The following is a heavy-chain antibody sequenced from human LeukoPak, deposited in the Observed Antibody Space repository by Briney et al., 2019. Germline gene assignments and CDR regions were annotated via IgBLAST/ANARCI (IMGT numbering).Heavy chain of an antibody. CDR2: IKQDGSEK. CDR3: AKADGPDYGDYSFDY. V-gene: IGHV3-7*03. D-gene: IGHD4-17*01. CDR1: GFTLSGYW. Sequence: GGSLRLSCAASGFTLSGYWMSWVRQAPGKGLEWVANIKQDGSEKYYVDSVKGRFTISRDNAKNSLYLQMNSLRAEDTAIYYCAKADGPDYGDYSFDYWGQGTLVTVSS. J-gene: IGHJ4*02.